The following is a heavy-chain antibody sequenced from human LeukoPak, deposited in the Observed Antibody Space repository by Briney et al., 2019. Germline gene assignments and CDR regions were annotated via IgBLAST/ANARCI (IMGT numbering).Heavy chain of an antibody. J-gene: IGHJ4*02. CDR1: DFTFSNYA. CDR3: AKDLRSAARPYYFDY. Sequence: PGGSLRLSCAAFDFTFSNYAMSWVRQSPGKGLEWVSGTSGSGGSRYYPDSVKGRFTISRDNSKNTLPLEMNSLRAEDTAVYYCAKDLRSAARPYYFDYWGQGTLVTVSS. V-gene: IGHV3-23*01. D-gene: IGHD6-6*01. CDR2: TSGSGGSR.